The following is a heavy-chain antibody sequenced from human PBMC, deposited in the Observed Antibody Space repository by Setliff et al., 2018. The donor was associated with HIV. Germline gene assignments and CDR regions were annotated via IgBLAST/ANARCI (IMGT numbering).Heavy chain of an antibody. Sequence: PSETLSLTCTVSGGSISSYCWNWIRQSPGRGLEWIGFIFSSGSTKYNPSLQSRVTMSIDTSKNQFSLKLTSVTAADTAVYYCARGFDYAQRPPLYYFDYWGQGTLVTVSS. CDR2: IFSSGST. J-gene: IGHJ4*02. CDR3: ARGFDYAQRPPLYYFDY. V-gene: IGHV4-4*09. CDR1: GGSISSYC. D-gene: IGHD2-2*01.